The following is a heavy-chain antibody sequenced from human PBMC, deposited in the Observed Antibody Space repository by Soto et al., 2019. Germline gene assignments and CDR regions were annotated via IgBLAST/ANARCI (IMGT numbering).Heavy chain of an antibody. D-gene: IGHD2-2*02. CDR1: GGSISSSSYY. Sequence: PSETLSLTCTVSGGSISSSSYYWGWIRQTPGKGLEWIGSIYYSGSTYYNPSLKSRVTISVDTSKNQFSLKLSSVTAADTAVYYCARLGPAAIVDYWGQGTLVTVSS. J-gene: IGHJ4*02. CDR2: IYYSGST. CDR3: ARLGPAAIVDY. V-gene: IGHV4-39*01.